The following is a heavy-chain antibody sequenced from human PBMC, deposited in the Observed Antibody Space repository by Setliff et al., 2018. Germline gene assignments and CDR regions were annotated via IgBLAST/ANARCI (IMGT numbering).Heavy chain of an antibody. V-gene: IGHV1-46*01. J-gene: IGHJ6*03. CDR3: ARGHQRTSGYFYHYYMGV. CDR2: INPSDGST. D-gene: IGHD3-9*01. CDR1: GYTFTSYY. Sequence: ASVKVSCKASGYTFTSYYIHWVRQAPGQGLEWMGIINPSDGSTTYAQKFQGRVTVTRDTSTSTVYMELSSLRSEDTAVYYCARGHQRTSGYFYHYYMGVWGKGTTVTVSS.